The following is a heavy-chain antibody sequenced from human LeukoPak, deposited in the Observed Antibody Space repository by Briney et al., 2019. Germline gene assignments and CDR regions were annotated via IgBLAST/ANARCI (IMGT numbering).Heavy chain of an antibody. D-gene: IGHD3-10*01. Sequence: SGTLSLTCAVSGGSISSSNWWSWVRQPPGKVLEWIGEIYHSRSTNYNPSLKRRVNISVDKSKNQFSLRLSSVTAADTAVYYCARGRSLLWFGELLYWFDPWGQGTLVTVSS. V-gene: IGHV4-4*02. CDR1: GGSISSSNW. J-gene: IGHJ5*02. CDR3: ARGRSLLWFGELLYWFDP. CDR2: IYHSRST.